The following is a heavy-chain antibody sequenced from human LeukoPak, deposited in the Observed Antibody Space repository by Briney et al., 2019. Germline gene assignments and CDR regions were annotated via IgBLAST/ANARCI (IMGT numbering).Heavy chain of an antibody. J-gene: IGHJ4*02. Sequence: GGSLRLSCVASGFTFSSYAMSWVRQAPGKGLEWVSVVSGGGHNTYYADSVKGRFTMSRDNAKNSVYLQMNSLRDEDTAVYYCARDGAAAGTGYFDSWGQGTLVTVSS. D-gene: IGHD6-13*01. CDR1: GFTFSSYA. CDR3: ARDGAAAGTGYFDS. V-gene: IGHV3-23*01. CDR2: VSGGGHNT.